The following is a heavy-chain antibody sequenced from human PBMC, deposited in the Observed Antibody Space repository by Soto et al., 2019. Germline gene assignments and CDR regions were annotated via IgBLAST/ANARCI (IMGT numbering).Heavy chain of an antibody. D-gene: IGHD6-13*01. CDR1: GDSINSTSYY. V-gene: IGHV4-39*01. Sequence: PWETLSLTCIVSGDSINSTSYYWGWIRQPPGQGLEWIASIYFSGSTYNNPSLKSRLTVSVDTSKSQFSLKLSSVTAADTALYYCARQRIVAAGTLVDYWGQGSLVTVSS. J-gene: IGHJ4*02. CDR2: IYFSGST. CDR3: ARQRIVAAGTLVDY.